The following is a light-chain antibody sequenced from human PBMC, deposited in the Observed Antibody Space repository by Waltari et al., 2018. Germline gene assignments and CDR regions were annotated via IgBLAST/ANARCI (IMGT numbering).Light chain of an antibody. J-gene: IGKJ1*01. CDR2: KAS. V-gene: IGKV1-5*03. CDR3: QQYRTNPWT. Sequence: DIQMTQSPSTLSASVGDRVTLTCRASQSINSWLAWYQQKPGIAPKLLIYKASSLESGVPSRFSGSGSGTEFTLTISGLQPDDLATYYCQQYRTNPWTFGQGTKVEIE. CDR1: QSINSW.